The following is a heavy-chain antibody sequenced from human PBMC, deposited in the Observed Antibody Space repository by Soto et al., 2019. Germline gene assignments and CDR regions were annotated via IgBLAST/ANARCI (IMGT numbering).Heavy chain of an antibody. V-gene: IGHV3-30*18. CDR3: AKDSEVGATTPLCYFDY. Sequence: QVQLVESGGGVVQPGRSLRLSCAASGFTFSSYGMHWVRQAPGKGLEWVAVISYDGSNKYYADSVKGRFTISRDNSKNTLYLQMNSLRAEDTAVYYCAKDSEVGATTPLCYFDYWGQGTLVTVSS. CDR2: ISYDGSNK. CDR1: GFTFSSYG. J-gene: IGHJ4*02. D-gene: IGHD1-26*01.